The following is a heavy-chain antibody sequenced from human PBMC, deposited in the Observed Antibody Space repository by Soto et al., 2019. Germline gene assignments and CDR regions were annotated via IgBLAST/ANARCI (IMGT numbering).Heavy chain of an antibody. Sequence: GGSLRLSCAASGFTFSSYSMNWVRQAPGKGLEWVSYISSSSSTIYYADSVKGRFTISRDNAKNSLYLQMNSLRDEDTAVYYCASGYCSGGSCFTSSYYGMDVWGQGTTVTVSS. V-gene: IGHV3-48*02. J-gene: IGHJ6*02. CDR3: ASGYCSGGSCFTSSYYGMDV. D-gene: IGHD2-15*01. CDR1: GFTFSSYS. CDR2: ISSSSSTI.